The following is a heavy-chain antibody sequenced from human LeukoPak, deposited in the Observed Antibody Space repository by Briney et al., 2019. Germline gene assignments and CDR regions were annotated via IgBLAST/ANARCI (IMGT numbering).Heavy chain of an antibody. Sequence: SGGSLRLSCAASGFTFSRYWMSWVRQAPGKGLEWVANIKQDGSEKDYVDSVKGRFTISRDNAKNSLYLQMNSLRAEDTALYYCAKGVRITMVRGAFDIWGQGTMVTVSS. CDR1: GFTFSRYW. CDR3: AKGVRITMVRGAFDI. V-gene: IGHV3-7*03. D-gene: IGHD3-10*01. J-gene: IGHJ3*02. CDR2: IKQDGSEK.